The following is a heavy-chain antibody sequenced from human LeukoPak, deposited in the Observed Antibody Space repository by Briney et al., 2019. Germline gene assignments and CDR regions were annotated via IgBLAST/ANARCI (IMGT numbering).Heavy chain of an antibody. D-gene: IGHD4-23*01. V-gene: IGHV3-7*01. Sequence: PWGSLSLSCAASGFTFSSYWMSWDRQAPGKGLEWLANIKQDGSEKNYVDSVKGRFTISRDNAKNSLYLQMNSLRTEDTAVYYFARLRWLYYWGQGTLVTVSS. CDR3: ARLRWLYY. CDR2: IKQDGSEK. CDR1: GFTFSSYW. J-gene: IGHJ4*02.